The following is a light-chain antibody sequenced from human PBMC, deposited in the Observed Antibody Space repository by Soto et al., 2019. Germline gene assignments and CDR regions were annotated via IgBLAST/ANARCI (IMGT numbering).Light chain of an antibody. CDR2: DVN. J-gene: IGLJ3*02. V-gene: IGLV2-14*01. CDR3: SSYSSTPTLV. Sequence: QSVLTQPASVSGSPGQSITISCTGTSSDVGGYNYVSWYQQRPGKAPKLMIYDVNNRPSGVSNRFSASKSGNTASLTISGLQAEDEADYYCSSYSSTPTLVFGGGTKLTVL. CDR1: SSDVGGYNY.